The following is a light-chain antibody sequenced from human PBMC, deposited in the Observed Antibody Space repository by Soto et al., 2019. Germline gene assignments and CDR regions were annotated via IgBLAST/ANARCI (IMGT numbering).Light chain of an antibody. CDR2: SAS. Sequence: IQLTQSPSSLSASVGDRVTITCRASQGITSYLAWYQQRPGKAPGLLIYSASTLQSGVPSRFSGSGYGTDFSLTISNLRPEDFATYYCQQLYSHPLTFGGGTKVDIK. CDR3: QQLYSHPLT. CDR1: QGITSY. V-gene: IGKV1-9*01. J-gene: IGKJ4*01.